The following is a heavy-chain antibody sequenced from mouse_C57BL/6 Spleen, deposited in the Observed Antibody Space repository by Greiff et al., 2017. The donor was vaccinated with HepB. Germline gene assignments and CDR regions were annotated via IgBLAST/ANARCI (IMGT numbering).Heavy chain of an antibody. J-gene: IGHJ3*01. V-gene: IGHV1-4*01. CDR2: INPSSGYT. Sequence: VKLMESGAELARPGASVKMSCKASGYTFTSYTMHWVKQRPGQGLEWIGYINPSSGYTKYNQKFKDKATLTADKSSSTAYMQLSSLTSEDSAVYYCARRAQATAWFAYWGQGTLVTVSA. CDR3: ARRAQATAWFAY. CDR1: GYTFTSYT. D-gene: IGHD3-2*02.